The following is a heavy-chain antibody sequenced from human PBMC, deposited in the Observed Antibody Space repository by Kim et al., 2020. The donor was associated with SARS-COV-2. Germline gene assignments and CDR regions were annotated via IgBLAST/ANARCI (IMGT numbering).Heavy chain of an antibody. Sequence: GGSLRLSCAASGFTVSSNYMSWVRQAPGKGLEWVSVIYSGGSTYYADSVKGRFTISRDNSKNTLYLQMNSLRAEDTAVYYCARSYGSGSLDDFDIWGQGTMGTVSP. J-gene: IGHJ3*02. CDR2: IYSGGST. CDR1: GFTVSSNY. D-gene: IGHD3-10*01. CDR3: ARSYGSGSLDDFDI. V-gene: IGHV3-66*01.